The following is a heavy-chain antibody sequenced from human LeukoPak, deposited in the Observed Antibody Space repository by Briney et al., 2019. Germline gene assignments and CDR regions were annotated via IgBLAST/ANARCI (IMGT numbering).Heavy chain of an antibody. D-gene: IGHD6-13*01. CDR2: ISGSGGST. CDR1: GFTFSDYY. Sequence: GGSLRLSCAASGFTFSDYYMSWIRQAPGKGLEWVSAISGSGGSTYYADSVKGRFTISRDNSKNTLYLQMNSLRAEDTAVYYCAKDLDSMAAAGNFDYWGQGTLVTVSS. V-gene: IGHV3-23*01. J-gene: IGHJ4*02. CDR3: AKDLDSMAAAGNFDY.